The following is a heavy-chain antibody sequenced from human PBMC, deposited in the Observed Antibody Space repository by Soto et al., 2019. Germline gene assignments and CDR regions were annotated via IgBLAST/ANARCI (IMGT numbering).Heavy chain of an antibody. CDR2: IYDRQTT. CDR1: GGSINSDDSY. V-gene: IGHV4-30-4*01. D-gene: IGHD5-12*01. Sequence: QVQLQESGPGLVKPSQTLSLTCTVSGGSINSDDSYWSWLRQPPGRGLEWIGYIYDRQTTYYNPSLKSRVTISVAAYKNQFPLKLNSATAADTAVYYCARDRQSEIVAMLASNGMDVWGQGTTVIVSS. J-gene: IGHJ6*02. CDR3: ARDRQSEIVAMLASNGMDV.